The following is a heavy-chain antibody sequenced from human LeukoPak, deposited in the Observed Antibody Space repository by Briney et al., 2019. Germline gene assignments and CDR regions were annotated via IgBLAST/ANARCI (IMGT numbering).Heavy chain of an antibody. V-gene: IGHV3-30*02. CDR1: GFTFSNYG. Sequence: QPGGSLRLSCAASGFTFSNYGMHWVRQAPGKGLEWVAFIRYDESNKYYADSVKGRFTISRDNSKNALYLQMNSLGADDTAVYYCAKDLSSTGSYSSVDYWGQGTLVTVSS. CDR2: IRYDESNK. J-gene: IGHJ4*02. D-gene: IGHD3-10*01. CDR3: AKDLSSTGSYSSVDY.